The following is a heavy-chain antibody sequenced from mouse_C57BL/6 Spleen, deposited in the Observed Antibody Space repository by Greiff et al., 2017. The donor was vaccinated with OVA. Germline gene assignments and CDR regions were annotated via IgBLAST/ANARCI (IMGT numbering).Heavy chain of an antibody. J-gene: IGHJ1*03. CDR2: ISDGGSYT. V-gene: IGHV5-4*01. Sequence: VQLKESGGGLVKPGGSLKLSCAASGFTFSSYAMSWVRQTPEKRLEWVATISDGGSYTYYPDNVKGRFTISRDNAKNNLYLQMSHLKSEDTAMYYCARGYYGSYWYLDDWGTGTTVTVSS. CDR1: GFTFSSYA. D-gene: IGHD1-1*01. CDR3: ARGYYGSYWYLDD.